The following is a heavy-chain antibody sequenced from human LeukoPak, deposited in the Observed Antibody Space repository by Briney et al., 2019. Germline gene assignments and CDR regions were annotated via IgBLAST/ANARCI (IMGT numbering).Heavy chain of an antibody. CDR3: ARGYCSSTSFTNDY. D-gene: IGHD2-2*01. J-gene: IGHJ4*02. V-gene: IGHV3-64*01. Sequence: GGSLRLSCVASGFSLSTYDIYWVRQAPGKGLEYVSAITSNGGTTYYANSVKGRFTISRDNSKNTLYLQMGSLRAEDMAVYYCARGYCSSTSFTNDYWDQGTL. CDR1: GFSLSTYD. CDR2: ITSNGGTT.